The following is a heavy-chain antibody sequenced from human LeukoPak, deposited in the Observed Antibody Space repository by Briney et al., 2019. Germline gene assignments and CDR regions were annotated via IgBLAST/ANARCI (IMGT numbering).Heavy chain of an antibody. CDR2: IYYSGST. CDR3: ARDAIYSSSWPNFDY. D-gene: IGHD6-13*01. V-gene: IGHV4-61*08. Sequence: SSETLSLTCTVSGGSISSGGYYWSWIRQPPGKGLEWIGYIYYSGSTNYNPSLKSRVTISVDTSKNQFSLKLSSVTAADTAVYYCARDAIYSSSWPNFDYWGQGTLVTVSS. J-gene: IGHJ4*02. CDR1: GGSISSGGYY.